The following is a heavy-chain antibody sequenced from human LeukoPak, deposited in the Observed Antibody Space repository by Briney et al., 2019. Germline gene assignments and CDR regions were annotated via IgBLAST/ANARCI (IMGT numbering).Heavy chain of an antibody. Sequence: GGSLRLSCAASGFTFSSYSMNWVRQAPGKGLEWVSSISSSSSYIYYADSVKGRFTISRDNAKNSLYLQMNSLRAEDTAVYYCARVNSGSYYLRFDYWGQGTLVTVSS. D-gene: IGHD1-26*01. CDR3: ARVNSGSYYLRFDY. CDR2: ISSSSSYI. V-gene: IGHV3-21*01. J-gene: IGHJ4*02. CDR1: GFTFSSYS.